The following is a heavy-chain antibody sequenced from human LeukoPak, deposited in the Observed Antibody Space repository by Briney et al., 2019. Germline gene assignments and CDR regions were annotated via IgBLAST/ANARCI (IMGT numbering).Heavy chain of an antibody. CDR2: IIPIFGTA. CDR1: GGTFSSYA. D-gene: IGHD1-26*01. J-gene: IGHJ5*02. V-gene: IGHV1-69*05. Sequence: ASVKVSCKASGGTFSSYAISWVRQAPGQGLEWMGGIIPIFGTANYAQKVQGRVTMTTDTSTSTAYMELRSLRSDDTAVYYCARESDHYFDPWGQGTLVTVSS. CDR3: ARESDHYFDP.